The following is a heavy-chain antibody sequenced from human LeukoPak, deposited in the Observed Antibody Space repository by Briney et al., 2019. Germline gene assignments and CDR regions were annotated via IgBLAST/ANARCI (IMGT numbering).Heavy chain of an antibody. CDR3: ARLLAVGRGFHCGMDA. Sequence: GGSLRLSCAASRFTFRTYQMSWVRQAPGKGLEWVSYISSGGSTRYYADSVKGRFTISRDNANNSLYLQMNSLRAEDTAVYYCARLLAVGRGFHCGMDAWGQGNPVTVSS. V-gene: IGHV3-48*03. CDR2: ISSGGSTR. J-gene: IGHJ6*01. D-gene: IGHD6-19*01. CDR1: RFTFRTYQ.